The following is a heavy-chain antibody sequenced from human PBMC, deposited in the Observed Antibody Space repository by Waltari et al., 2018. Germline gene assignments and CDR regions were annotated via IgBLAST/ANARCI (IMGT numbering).Heavy chain of an antibody. CDR3: ASRAEPLYYYYMDV. J-gene: IGHJ6*03. CDR2: INHSGST. Sequence: QVQLQQWGAGLLKPSETLSLTCAVYGGSFSGYYWSWIRQPPGKGLEWIGEINHSGSTNYNPSLKSRVTISVDTSKNQFSLKLSSVTAADTAVYYCASRAEPLYYYYMDVWGKGTTVTVSS. V-gene: IGHV4-34*01. CDR1: GGSFSGYY.